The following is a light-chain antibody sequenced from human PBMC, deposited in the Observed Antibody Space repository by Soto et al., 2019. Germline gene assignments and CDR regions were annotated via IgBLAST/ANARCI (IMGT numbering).Light chain of an antibody. CDR2: QVT. V-gene: IGLV2-14*01. J-gene: IGLJ1*01. CDR3: SSYTDSSNYV. Sequence: QSALTHPASVSGSPGQSLTISCTGTSSDLASYNYVSWYQQQPGKAPKLMIYQVTNRPSGVSNRFSGSRSGNTASLTISGLQAEDEADYYCSSYTDSSNYVFGTGTKLTVL. CDR1: SSDLASYNY.